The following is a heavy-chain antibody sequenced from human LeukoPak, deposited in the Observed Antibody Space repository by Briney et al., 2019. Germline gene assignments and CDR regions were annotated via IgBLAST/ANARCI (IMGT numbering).Heavy chain of an antibody. D-gene: IGHD1-1*01. CDR3: AKSVQLERRYYYYGMDV. J-gene: IGHJ6*02. Sequence: PGGSLRLSCAASGFTFSSYGMHWVRQAPGKGLDWVAAISYDGSNKYYADSVKGRFTISRDNSKNTLYLQMNSLRAEDTAVYYCAKSVQLERRYYYYGMDVWGQGTTVTVSS. CDR2: ISYDGSNK. CDR1: GFTFSSYG. V-gene: IGHV3-30*18.